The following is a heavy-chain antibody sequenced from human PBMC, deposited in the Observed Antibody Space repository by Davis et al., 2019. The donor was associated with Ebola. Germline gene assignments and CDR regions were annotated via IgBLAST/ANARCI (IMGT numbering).Heavy chain of an antibody. V-gene: IGHV4-34*01. D-gene: IGHD5-12*01. J-gene: IGHJ5*02. CDR2: INHSGTT. Sequence: PSETLSLTCAVSGGSFSDHFWTWIRQSPGKGLEWIGEINHSGTTNYNPSLKSRVSISVETSKNQFFLKINSVTSADAAIYYCARGREYIGNLLIRLSGVFDPWGQGTLVTVSS. CDR1: GGSFSDHF. CDR3: ARGREYIGNLLIRLSGVFDP.